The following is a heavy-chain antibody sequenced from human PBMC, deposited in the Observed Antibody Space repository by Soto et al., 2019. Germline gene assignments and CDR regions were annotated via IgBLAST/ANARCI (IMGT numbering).Heavy chain of an antibody. V-gene: IGHV1-69*04. D-gene: IGHD5-12*01. CDR3: ARDPSGYDLPAY. Sequence: AASVKVSCKASGGTFSCYTICWVRQAPGQGLEWMGRIIPILGIANYAQKFQGRVTITADKSTSTACMELSSLRSEDTAVYYCARDPSGYDLPAYWGQGTLVTVSS. CDR2: IIPILGIA. CDR1: GGTFSCYT. J-gene: IGHJ4*02.